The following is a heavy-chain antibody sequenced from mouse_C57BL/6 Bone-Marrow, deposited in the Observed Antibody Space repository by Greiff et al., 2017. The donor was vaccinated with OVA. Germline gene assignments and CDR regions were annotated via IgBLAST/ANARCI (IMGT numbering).Heavy chain of an antibody. CDR1: GFTFSDYG. V-gene: IGHV5-17*01. J-gene: IGHJ1*03. CDR2: ISSGSSTI. Sequence: VQLKESGGGLVKPGGSLKLSCAASGFTFSDYGMHWVRQAPEKGLEWVAYISSGSSTIYYADTVKGRFTISRDNAKNTLFLQMTSLRAEDTAMYYCARLTGGSGYFDVWGTGTTVTVSS. D-gene: IGHD1-1*01. CDR3: ARLTGGSGYFDV.